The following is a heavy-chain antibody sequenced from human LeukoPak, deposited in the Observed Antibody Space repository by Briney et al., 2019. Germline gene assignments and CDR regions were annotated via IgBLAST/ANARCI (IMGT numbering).Heavy chain of an antibody. CDR1: GFTFRHYE. D-gene: IGHD3-22*01. CDR3: ARIGDYYDTGDPDC. J-gene: IGHJ4*02. V-gene: IGHV3-48*03. CDR2: ISNSGDTI. Sequence: GGSLRLSCAASGFTFRHYEMNWVRQAPGKGLEWVSYISNSGDTIYYTDSVRGRFTTSRDNAKNSLYLQMNSLRAEDTAVYYCARIGDYYDTGDPDCWGQGTLVTVSS.